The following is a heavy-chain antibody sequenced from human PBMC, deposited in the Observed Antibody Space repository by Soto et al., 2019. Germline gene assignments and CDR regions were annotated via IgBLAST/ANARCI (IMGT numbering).Heavy chain of an antibody. D-gene: IGHD2-15*01. CDR2: IHYSGST. J-gene: IGHJ5*02. CDR3: AREGYCSGGTCTNWFDP. Sequence: QVQLQESGPGLVKPSETLSLTCTVSGGSISSYYWSWIRQPPGKGLEWVGYIHYSGSTNYNPFLTRRVSISVDTSKNQFSLRLSCVTAADTAVYYCAREGYCSGGTCTNWFDPWGQGTLVTVSS. CDR1: GGSISSYY. V-gene: IGHV4-59*01.